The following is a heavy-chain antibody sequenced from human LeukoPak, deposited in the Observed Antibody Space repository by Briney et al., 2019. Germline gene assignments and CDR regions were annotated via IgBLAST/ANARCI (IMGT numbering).Heavy chain of an antibody. CDR1: GYTFTGYY. V-gene: IGHV1-2*02. J-gene: IGHJ5*02. Sequence: GASVKVSCKASGYTFTGYYMHWVRQAPGQGLEWMGWINPNSGGTNYAQKFQGRVTMTRDTSISTAYMELSRLRSDDTAVYYCARSGIAAAGTGDWFDPWGQGTLVTVSS. D-gene: IGHD6-13*01. CDR3: ARSGIAAAGTGDWFDP. CDR2: INPNSGGT.